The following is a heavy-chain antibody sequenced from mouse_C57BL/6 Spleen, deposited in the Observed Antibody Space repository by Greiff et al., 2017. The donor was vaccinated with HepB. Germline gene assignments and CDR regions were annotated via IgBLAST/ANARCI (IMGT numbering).Heavy chain of an antibody. V-gene: IGHV3-6*01. CDR3: AREDYGSSSFAY. J-gene: IGHJ3*01. D-gene: IGHD1-1*01. CDR2: ISYDGSN. CDR1: GYSITSGYY. Sequence: EVQLQESGPGLVKPSQSLSLTCSVTGYSITSGYYWNWIRQFPGNKLEWMGYISYDGSNNYNPSLKNRTTITRDTSKNQFFLKLNSVTTEDTATYICAREDYGSSSFAYWGQGTLVTVSA.